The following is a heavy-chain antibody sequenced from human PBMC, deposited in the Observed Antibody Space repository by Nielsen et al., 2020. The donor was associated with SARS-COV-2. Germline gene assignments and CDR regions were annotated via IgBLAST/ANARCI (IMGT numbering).Heavy chain of an antibody. Sequence: SETLSLTCTVSGGSISSSSYYWSWIRQPPGKGLEWIGYIYYSGSTNYNPSLKSRVTISVDTSKNQFSLKLSSVTAADTAVYYCASGLGVVAYWGQGTLVTVSS. J-gene: IGHJ4*02. CDR2: IYYSGST. CDR3: ASGLGVVAY. V-gene: IGHV4-61*01. D-gene: IGHD3/OR15-3a*01. CDR1: GGSISSSSYY.